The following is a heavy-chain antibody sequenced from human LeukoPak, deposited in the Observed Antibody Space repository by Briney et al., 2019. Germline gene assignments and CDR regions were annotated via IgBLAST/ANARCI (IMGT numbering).Heavy chain of an antibody. CDR2: ISSSGSTI. CDR3: ARDRKLASSSWSDFDY. CDR1: GFTFSSYE. V-gene: IGHV3-48*03. J-gene: IGHJ4*02. Sequence: PGGSLRLSCAASGFTFSSYEMNWVRQAPGKGLEWVSYISSSGSTIYYADSVKGRFTISRDNAKNSLYLQMNSLRAEDTAVYYCARDRKLASSSWSDFDYWGQGTLVTVSS. D-gene: IGHD6-13*01.